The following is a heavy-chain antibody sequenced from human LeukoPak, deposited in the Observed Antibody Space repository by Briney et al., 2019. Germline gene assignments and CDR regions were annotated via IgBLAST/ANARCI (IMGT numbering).Heavy chain of an antibody. J-gene: IGHJ6*02. CDR2: ISYDGSNK. Sequence: GGSLRLSCAASGFTFSSYGMHWVRQAPGKGLEWVAVISYDGSNKYYADSVKGRFTISRDNSKNTLYLQMNSLRAEDTAVYYCAKATVEGDPYYYYYGMHVWGQGTTVTVSS. D-gene: IGHD2-21*02. CDR3: AKATVEGDPYYYYYGMHV. CDR1: GFTFSSYG. V-gene: IGHV3-30*18.